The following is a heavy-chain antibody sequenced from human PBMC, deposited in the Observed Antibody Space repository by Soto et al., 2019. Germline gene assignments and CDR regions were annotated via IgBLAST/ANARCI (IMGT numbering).Heavy chain of an antibody. V-gene: IGHV4-30-4*01. CDR3: ARADDYPTQFDP. CDR2: IYYSGST. Sequence: SETLSLTCTVSGGSISSGDYYWSWIRQPPGKGLEWIGYIYYSGSTYYNPSLKSRVTISVDTSRNQFSLKLSSVTAADTAVYYCARADDYPTQFDPWGQGTLVTVSS. D-gene: IGHD4-17*01. CDR1: GGSISSGDYY. J-gene: IGHJ5*02.